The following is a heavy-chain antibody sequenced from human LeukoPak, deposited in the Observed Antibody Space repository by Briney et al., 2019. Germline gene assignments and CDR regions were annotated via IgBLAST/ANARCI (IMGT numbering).Heavy chain of an antibody. V-gene: IGHV3-23*01. CDR2: ISGSGGST. Sequence: SGGSLRLSCAASGFTFSSYAMSWVRQAPGKGLEWVSAISGSGGSTYYADSVKGRFTISRDNSKNTLYLLMNSLRAEDTAVYYCAAQSARPQYYFDYWGQGTLVTVSS. J-gene: IGHJ4*02. CDR1: GFTFSSYA. D-gene: IGHD6-6*01. CDR3: AAQSARPQYYFDY.